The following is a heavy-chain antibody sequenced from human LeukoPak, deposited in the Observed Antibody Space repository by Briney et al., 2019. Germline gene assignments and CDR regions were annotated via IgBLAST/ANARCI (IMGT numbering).Heavy chain of an antibody. CDR1: GYTFTGYY. D-gene: IGHD3-10*01. CDR2: SNPNSGGT. Sequence: ASVKVSCKASGYTFTGYYMHWVRQAPGQGLEWMGWSNPNSGGTNYAQKFQGRVTMTRDTSIRPAYMELSRLSSDDTAVYYCARRWGVSFDYWGQGTLVTVSS. J-gene: IGHJ4*02. V-gene: IGHV1-2*02. CDR3: ARRWGVSFDY.